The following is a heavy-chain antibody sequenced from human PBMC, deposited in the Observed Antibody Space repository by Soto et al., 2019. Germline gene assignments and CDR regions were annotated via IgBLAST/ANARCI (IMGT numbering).Heavy chain of an antibody. CDR3: AGSGYSAHNGSDV. Sequence: SETLSLTCAVSGDSMSSSDYYWGWIRRPPGKGLEWIGSIYYSGSTYYNPSLKSRVTISVDTSKSQFSLTLTSVTAADTAVYYCAGSGYSAHNGSDVWGQGTMVTVSS. D-gene: IGHD3-22*01. CDR2: IYYSGST. J-gene: IGHJ3*01. V-gene: IGHV4-39*07. CDR1: GDSMSSSDYY.